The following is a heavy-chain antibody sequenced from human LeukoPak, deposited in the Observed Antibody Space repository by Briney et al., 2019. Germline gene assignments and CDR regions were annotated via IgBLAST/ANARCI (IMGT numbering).Heavy chain of an antibody. Sequence: GGSLRLSCAASGFTFSTYSMHWVRQAPGKGLEWVSSIRSGSTYINYADSVRGRFTISRDDAKNSLYLQMNSLRAEDTAVYYCARDGIFDYWGQGTLVTVSS. V-gene: IGHV3-21*01. CDR2: IRSGSTYI. J-gene: IGHJ4*02. CDR1: GFTFSTYS. CDR3: ARDGIFDY.